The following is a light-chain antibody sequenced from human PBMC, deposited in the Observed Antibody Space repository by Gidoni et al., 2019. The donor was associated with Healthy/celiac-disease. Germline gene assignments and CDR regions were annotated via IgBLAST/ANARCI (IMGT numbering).Light chain of an antibody. Sequence: EIVLTQSPGTLSLSPGERATLSCRASQSVSSSYLAWYQPKPGQAPRLLIYGASSRATGIPDRFSGSGSGTDFTLTISRLEPEDFAVYYCQQYGSSPHTFGPGTKVDIK. CDR2: GAS. J-gene: IGKJ3*01. CDR3: QQYGSSPHT. CDR1: QSVSSSY. V-gene: IGKV3-20*01.